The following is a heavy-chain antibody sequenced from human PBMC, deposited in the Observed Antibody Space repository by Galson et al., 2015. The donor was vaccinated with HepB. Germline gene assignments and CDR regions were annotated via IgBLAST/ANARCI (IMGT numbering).Heavy chain of an antibody. J-gene: IGHJ6*02. CDR2: IKEDGTNT. Sequence: SLRLSCAASGFTFSGFWMNWLRRTPGKGLEWVAEIKEDGTNTHYVESVQGRFTISRDNAKNSVYLQMNNLRVEDTAVYYCAKEQYTDYHDSTSYGLDVWGQGTTVTVSS. CDR3: AKEQYTDYHDSTSYGLDV. CDR1: GFTFSGFW. V-gene: IGHV3-7*01. D-gene: IGHD3-22*01.